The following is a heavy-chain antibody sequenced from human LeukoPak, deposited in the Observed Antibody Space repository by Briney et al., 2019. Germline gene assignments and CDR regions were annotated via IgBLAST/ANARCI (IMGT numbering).Heavy chain of an antibody. CDR2: ISYSGNT. J-gene: IGHJ4*02. V-gene: IGHV4-59*01. D-gene: IGHD6-13*01. CDR1: GGSISSYY. CDR3: ARGQYSGSWSYYFDY. Sequence: SETLSLTCTVSGGSISSYYWNWIRQPPGKGLEWIGYISYSGNTNYNPSLKSRVTISLDTSKTQFSLQLTSVTAADTAVYYCARGQYSGSWSYYFDYWGQGTLVSAPS.